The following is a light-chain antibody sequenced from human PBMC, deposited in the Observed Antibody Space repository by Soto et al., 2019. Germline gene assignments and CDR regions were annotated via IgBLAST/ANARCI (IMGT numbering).Light chain of an antibody. V-gene: IGLV1-51*01. CDR1: TSNIGNNY. J-gene: IGLJ3*02. CDR3: GAWDSSLSAGV. CDR2: DTN. Sequence: QSVLTQPPSVSAAPGQKVTISCSGSTSNIGNNYVSWYQQLPGTVPKLLIYDTNKRPSGIPDRFSGSKSGTSATLGITGLQTGDEADYYCGAWDSSLSAGVFGGGTKLTVL.